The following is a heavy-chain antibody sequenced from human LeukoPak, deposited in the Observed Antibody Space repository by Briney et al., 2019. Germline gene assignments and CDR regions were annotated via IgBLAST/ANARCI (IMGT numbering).Heavy chain of an antibody. CDR2: IRYDGSNK. Sequence: GGSLRLSCAASGFTFSSYGMHWVRQAPGKGLEWVAFIRYDGSNKYYADSVKGRFTISRDNSKNTLYLQMNTLRAEDTAVCYCARDHEGALDIWGQGTMVTVSS. J-gene: IGHJ3*02. CDR3: ARDHEGALDI. CDR1: GFTFSSYG. V-gene: IGHV3-30*02.